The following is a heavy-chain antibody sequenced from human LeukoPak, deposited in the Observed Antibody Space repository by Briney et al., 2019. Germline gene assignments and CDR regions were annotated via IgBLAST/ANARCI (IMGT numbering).Heavy chain of an antibody. Sequence: SETLSLTCAVYGGSFSGYYWSWIRQPTGKGLEWIGEINHSGSTNYNPSLKSRVTISVDTSKNQFSLKLSSVTAADTAVYYCARGRVRGYGSGRLDAFDIWGQGTMVTVSS. J-gene: IGHJ3*02. D-gene: IGHD3-10*01. CDR1: GGSFSGYY. V-gene: IGHV4-34*01. CDR3: ARGRVRGYGSGRLDAFDI. CDR2: INHSGST.